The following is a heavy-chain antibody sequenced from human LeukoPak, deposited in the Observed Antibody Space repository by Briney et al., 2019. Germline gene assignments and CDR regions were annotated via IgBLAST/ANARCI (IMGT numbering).Heavy chain of an antibody. J-gene: IGHJ6*03. CDR3: AKDLGRDSSRYYYYYYYMDV. CDR1: GFTFSSYE. V-gene: IGHV3-48*03. Sequence: PGGSLRLSCAASGFTFSSYEMNWVRQAPGKGLEWVSYISSSGSTIYYADSVKGRFTISRDNAKNSLYLQMNSLRAEDTAVYYCAKDLGRDSSRYYYYYYYMDVWGKGTTVTISS. D-gene: IGHD3-22*01. CDR2: ISSSGSTI.